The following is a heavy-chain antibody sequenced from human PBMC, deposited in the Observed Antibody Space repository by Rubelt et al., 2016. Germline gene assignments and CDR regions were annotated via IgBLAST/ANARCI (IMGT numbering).Heavy chain of an antibody. V-gene: IGHV3-53*01. J-gene: IGHJ4*02. CDR2: IYTAGST. Sequence: EVQLVESGGGLIQPGGSLRLSCAASGFTISNNYMSWVRQAPGKGLEWVSVIYTAGSTFYADSVKGRFTISRDNSKNTVYLKRNSRRAEDTAVYCCARASLAGNVHFDYWGQGTLVTVSS. CDR3: ARASLAGNVHFDY. CDR1: GFTISNNY. D-gene: IGHD6-19*01.